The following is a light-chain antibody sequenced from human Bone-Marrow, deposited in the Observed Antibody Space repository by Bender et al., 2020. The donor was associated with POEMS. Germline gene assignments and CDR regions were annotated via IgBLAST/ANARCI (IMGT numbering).Light chain of an antibody. CDR2: GYN. V-gene: IGLV1-40*01. J-gene: IGLJ2*01. Sequence: QSVLTQPPSVSGAPGQRVTISCTGSSSNTGSGYDINWYQHLPGTAPKLLIYGYNNRPSGVPDRFSGSKSGTSASLAITGLQAEDEGDYYCCSYAGYNTGVFGGGTKLTVL. CDR1: SSNTGSGYD. CDR3: CSYAGYNTGV.